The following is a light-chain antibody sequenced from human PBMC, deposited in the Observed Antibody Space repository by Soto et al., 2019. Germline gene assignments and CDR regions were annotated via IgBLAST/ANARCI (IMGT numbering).Light chain of an antibody. CDR1: QSVSSSY. CDR3: QHYGSSRWT. V-gene: IGKV3-20*01. Sequence: EIVLTQSPGTLSLSPGERATLSCRASQSVSSSYLAWYQQKPGQAPRLLIYGASSRATGSPDRFSGSGSGTDFTLTISRLEPEAFAVYYCQHYGSSRWTFGQGTKVEGK. J-gene: IGKJ1*01. CDR2: GAS.